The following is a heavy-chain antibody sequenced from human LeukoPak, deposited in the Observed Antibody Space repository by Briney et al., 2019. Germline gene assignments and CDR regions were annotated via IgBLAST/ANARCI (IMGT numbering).Heavy chain of an antibody. CDR2: IYYSGST. J-gene: IGHJ5*02. Sequence: SETLSLTCTVSGGSISSSSYYWGWIRQPPGKGLEWLGSIYYSGSTYYNPSLKSRVTISVDTSKNQFSLKLSSVTAADTAVYYCARHPTIGGWYRAWGQGTLVTVSS. D-gene: IGHD6-19*01. CDR3: ARHPTIGGWYRA. V-gene: IGHV4-39*01. CDR1: GGSISSSSYY.